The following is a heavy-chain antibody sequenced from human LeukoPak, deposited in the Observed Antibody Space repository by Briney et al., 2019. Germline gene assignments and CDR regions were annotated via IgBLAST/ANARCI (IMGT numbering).Heavy chain of an antibody. J-gene: IGHJ4*02. CDR1: GGSISSNY. V-gene: IGHV4-59*01. CDR3: ARGRANVYGVDY. Sequence: SETLSLTCTVSGGSISSNYWVWIRQPPGKGLEWIGNIYYSGSTNYNPSLNSRVTISVDTSKNQFSLKLSSATAADTAVYYCARGRANVYGVDYWGQGTLVTVSS. CDR2: IYYSGST. D-gene: IGHD5/OR15-5a*01.